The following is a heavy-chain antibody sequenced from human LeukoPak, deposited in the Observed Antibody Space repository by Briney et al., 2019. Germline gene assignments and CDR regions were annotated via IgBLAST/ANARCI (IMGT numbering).Heavy chain of an antibody. CDR1: GFTFSSYS. Sequence: GGSLRLSCAASGFTFSSYSMNWVRQAPGKGLEWVSSISSSSSYIYYADSVKGRFTISRDNAKNSLYLQMNSLRAEDTAVYYYARDLETTVTDYYYYYMDVWGKGTTVTVSS. D-gene: IGHD4-11*01. V-gene: IGHV3-21*01. J-gene: IGHJ6*03. CDR3: ARDLETTVTDYYYYYMDV. CDR2: ISSSSSYI.